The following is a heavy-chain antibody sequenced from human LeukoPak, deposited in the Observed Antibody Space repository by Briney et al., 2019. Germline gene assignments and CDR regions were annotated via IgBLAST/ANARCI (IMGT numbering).Heavy chain of an antibody. Sequence: PSETLSLTCTVSGGSTTSGTFYWGWTRQPPGKGLEWIGTIHHSGSTNYNPSLKSRVTISVDTSKNQFSLKLSSVTAADTAVYYCARSSGWHPHDYWGQGTLVTVSS. V-gene: IGHV4-39*07. CDR3: ARSSGWHPHDY. D-gene: IGHD6-19*01. CDR2: IHHSGST. J-gene: IGHJ4*02. CDR1: GGSTTSGTFY.